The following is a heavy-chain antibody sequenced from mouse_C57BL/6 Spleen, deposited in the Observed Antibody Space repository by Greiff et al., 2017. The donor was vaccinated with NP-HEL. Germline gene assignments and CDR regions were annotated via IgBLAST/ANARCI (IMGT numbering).Heavy chain of an antibody. CDR3: ARRGCGSGYFYWYFDV. CDR1: GYTFTDYN. Sequence: VQLQHSGPELVKPGASVKIPCKASGYTFTDYNMDWVKQSHGKSLEWIGDINPNNGGTIYNQKFKGKATLTVAKSSSTANMELRSLTSEEPAVYDCARRGCGSGYFYWYFDVWGTGTTVTVSS. V-gene: IGHV1-18*01. J-gene: IGHJ1*03. D-gene: IGHD1-1*01. CDR2: INPNNGGT.